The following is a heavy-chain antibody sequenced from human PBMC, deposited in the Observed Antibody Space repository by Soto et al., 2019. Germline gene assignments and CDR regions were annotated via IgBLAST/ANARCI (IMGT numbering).Heavy chain of an antibody. D-gene: IGHD1-26*01. CDR2: INSDGSST. Sequence: EVQLVESGGGLVQPGGSLRLSCAASGFTISSHWMHWGRQAPGKGLVWVSRINSDGSSTSYADSVKGRYIISRDNAKNTLYLQMNIRRAEDTAVSYCVRSYGGTYGCFDHWGQGTLVTVSS. CDR1: GFTISSHW. V-gene: IGHV3-74*01. J-gene: IGHJ5*02. CDR3: VRSYGGTYGCFDH.